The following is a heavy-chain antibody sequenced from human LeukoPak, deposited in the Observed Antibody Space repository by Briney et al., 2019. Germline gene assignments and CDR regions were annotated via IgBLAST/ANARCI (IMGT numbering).Heavy chain of an antibody. CDR2: IWDGGINK. J-gene: IGHJ3*02. V-gene: IGHV3-30*02. CDR1: GFTFSSYG. CDR3: AKKDGVRPPGALDI. Sequence: GGSLRLSCAASGFTFSSYGLHWVRQAPGKGLEWVAFIWDGGINKFYADSVKGRFTISRDNSKDMLYLQMDSLRAEDTALYYCAKKDGVRPPGALDIWGQGTMVTVSS. D-gene: IGHD2-15*01.